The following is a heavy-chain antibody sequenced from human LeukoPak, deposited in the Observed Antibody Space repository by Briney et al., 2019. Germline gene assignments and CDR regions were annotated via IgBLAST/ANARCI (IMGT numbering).Heavy chain of an antibody. CDR3: ARDRTTFGYYNWFDP. CDR2: ISAYNGNT. J-gene: IGHJ5*02. CDR1: GYTFTSYG. Sequence: ASVKVSCKASGYTFTSYGISWVRQAPGQGLEWMGWISAYNGNTNYAQKLPGRVTMTTDTSTSTAYMELRSLRSDDTAVYYCARDRTTFGYYNWFDPWGQGTLVTVSS. D-gene: IGHD1/OR15-1a*01. V-gene: IGHV1-18*01.